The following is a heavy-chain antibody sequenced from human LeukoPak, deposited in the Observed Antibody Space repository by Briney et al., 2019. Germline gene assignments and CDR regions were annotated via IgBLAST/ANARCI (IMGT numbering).Heavy chain of an antibody. CDR2: IDWNDDK. Sequence: SGPALVKPTQTLTLTCTFSGFSLSTSAVCVSWIRQPPGKALEWLARIDWNDDKYYNTSLKTRLTISKDTSKNQVVLTMTNMDPVDTATYYCARTPSYTSGWYVDFWGQGTLVTVSS. D-gene: IGHD6-19*01. V-gene: IGHV2-70*11. CDR1: GFSLSTSAVC. CDR3: ARTPSYTSGWYVDF. J-gene: IGHJ4*02.